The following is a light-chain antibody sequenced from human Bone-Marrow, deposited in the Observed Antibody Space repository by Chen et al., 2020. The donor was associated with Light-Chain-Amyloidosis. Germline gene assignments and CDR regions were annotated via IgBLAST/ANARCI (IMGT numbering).Light chain of an antibody. CDR2: GAS. J-gene: IGKJ1*01. CDR3: QQYGSSPLVT. V-gene: IGKV3-20*01. CDR1: QSVSSSY. Sequence: EIVLTQSPGTLSLSPGERATLSCRASQSVSSSYLAWYQQKPGQAPRLLIYGASSRATGIPDRFSGSGSGTDFTLTSSRLEPEDFAVYYCQQYGSSPLVTFGQGTKVEIK.